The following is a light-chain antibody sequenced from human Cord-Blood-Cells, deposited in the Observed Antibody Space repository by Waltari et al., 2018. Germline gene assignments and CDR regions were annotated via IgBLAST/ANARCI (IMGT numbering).Light chain of an antibody. CDR3: QQYGSSPYS. CDR2: GAS. Sequence: EIVLTQSPGTLSLSPGERATLSCRASQSVSSSYLAWYQQKPGQAPRLLIYGASSRATCIPDRFRGSGSGTDFTLTISRLEPEDFAVYYGQQYGSSPYSFGQGTKLEIK. J-gene: IGKJ2*03. V-gene: IGKV3-20*01. CDR1: QSVSSSY.